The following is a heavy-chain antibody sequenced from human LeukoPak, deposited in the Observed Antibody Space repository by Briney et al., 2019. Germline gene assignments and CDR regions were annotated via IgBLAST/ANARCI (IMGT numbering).Heavy chain of an antibody. CDR3: AKDVYYDILTGYQAGLFDP. CDR2: ISSSGTTI. Sequence: GGSLRLSCAASGFTFSIYEMNWVRQAPGKGLEWVSYISSSGTTIYYADSVKGRFTISRDNSKNTLYLQMNSLRPEDTAVYYCAKDVYYDILTGYQAGLFDPWGQGTLVTVSS. CDR1: GFTFSIYE. J-gene: IGHJ5*02. D-gene: IGHD3-9*01. V-gene: IGHV3-48*03.